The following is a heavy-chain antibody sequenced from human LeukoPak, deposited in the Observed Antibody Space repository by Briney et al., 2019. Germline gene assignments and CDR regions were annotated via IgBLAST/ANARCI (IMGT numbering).Heavy chain of an antibody. V-gene: IGHV3-74*01. D-gene: IGHD3-22*01. Sequence: GGSLRLSCAASGLMFSSYWMTWVRQAPGKGLVWVSRINTDGSRITYADSVKGRFTISRDNAMNTVYLQMNSLRAEDTAVYYCARVLSGSWDWFDPWGQGTLVTVSS. CDR3: ARVLSGSWDWFDP. J-gene: IGHJ5*02. CDR1: GLMFSSYW. CDR2: INTDGSRI.